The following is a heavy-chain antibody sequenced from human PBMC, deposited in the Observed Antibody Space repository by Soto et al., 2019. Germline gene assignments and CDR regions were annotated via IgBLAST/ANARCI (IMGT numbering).Heavy chain of an antibody. V-gene: IGHV3-72*01. J-gene: IGHJ4*02. D-gene: IGHD1-26*01. Sequence: EVQLVESGGGLVQPGGSLRLSCAASGFTFSDHYMEWVRQAPGKGLEWVGRSRTKAHSYTTEYAASVKGRFTISRDDAKNSLYVPMNSLKTEDTAVEYCVKSGTDGYFDYWGQGTLVTVSS. CDR2: SRTKAHSYTT. CDR1: GFTFSDHY. CDR3: VKSGTDGYFDY.